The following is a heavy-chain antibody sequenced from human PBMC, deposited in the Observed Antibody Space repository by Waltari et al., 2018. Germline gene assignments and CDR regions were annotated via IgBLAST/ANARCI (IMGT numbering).Heavy chain of an antibody. D-gene: IGHD5-12*01. CDR1: GFTFSRDW. CDR3: ARAVDVADY. J-gene: IGHJ4*02. CDR2: IKHDGTTK. V-gene: IGHV3-7*01. Sequence: EIQVVESGGGLVQPGGSLRLSCTASGFTFSRDWMSWVRQAPGKGLEWVANIKHDGTTKFYLDSVKGRFTISRDNAQNTVYLQMNSLRVEDTALYYCARAVDVADYWGQGTLVTVSS.